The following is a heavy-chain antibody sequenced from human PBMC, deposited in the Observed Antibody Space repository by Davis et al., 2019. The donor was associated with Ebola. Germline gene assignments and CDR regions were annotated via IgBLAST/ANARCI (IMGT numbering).Heavy chain of an antibody. CDR3: ARGNIVVVPAAIYYYYMDV. J-gene: IGHJ6*03. CDR1: GFTFSSYA. Sequence: GESLKISCAASGFTFSSYAMSWVRQAPGKGLEWVSAISGSGGSTYYADSVKGRFTISRDNSKNTLYLQMNSLRAEDTAVYYCARGNIVVVPAAIYYYYMDVWGKGTTVTVSS. CDR2: ISGSGGST. V-gene: IGHV3-23*01. D-gene: IGHD2-2*01.